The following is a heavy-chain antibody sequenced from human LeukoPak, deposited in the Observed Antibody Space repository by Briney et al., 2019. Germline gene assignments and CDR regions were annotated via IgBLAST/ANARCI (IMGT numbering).Heavy chain of an antibody. CDR3: ARPVSGSSGRYYNY. Sequence: SETLSLTCAVYGGSFSGYYWSWIRQPPGKGLEWIGEINHSGSTNYNPSLKSRVTISVDTSKNQFSLKLSSVTAADTAVYYCARPVSGSSGRYYNYWGQGTLVTVSS. CDR2: INHSGST. D-gene: IGHD6-19*01. CDR1: GGSFSGYY. J-gene: IGHJ4*02. V-gene: IGHV4-34*01.